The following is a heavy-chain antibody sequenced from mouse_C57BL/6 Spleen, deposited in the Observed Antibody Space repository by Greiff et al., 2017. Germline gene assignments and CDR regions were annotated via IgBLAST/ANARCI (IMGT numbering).Heavy chain of an antibody. D-gene: IGHD2-3*01. CDR2: IYPGDGDT. V-gene: IGHV1-80*01. Sequence: QVHVKQSGAELVKPGASVKISCKASGYAFSSYWMNWVKQRPGKGLEWIGQIYPGDGDTNYNGKFKGKATLTADKSSSTAYMQLSSLTSEDSAVYFCARYDGYSGYYAMDYWGQGTSVTVSS. J-gene: IGHJ4*01. CDR3: ARYDGYSGYYAMDY. CDR1: GYAFSSYW.